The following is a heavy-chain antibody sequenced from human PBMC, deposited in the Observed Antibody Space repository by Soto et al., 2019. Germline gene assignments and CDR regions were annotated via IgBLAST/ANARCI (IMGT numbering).Heavy chain of an antibody. CDR3: AGGRGIVGVVAADVDAFDI. V-gene: IGHV4-59*01. CDR2: IYYSGST. Sequence: PSETLSLTCTVSGGSISSYYWSWIRQPPGKGLEWIGYIYYSGSTNYNPSLKSRVTISVDTSKNQFSLKLSSVTAADTAVYYCAGGRGIVGVVAADVDAFDIWGQGTMVTVSS. J-gene: IGHJ3*02. CDR1: GGSISSYY. D-gene: IGHD2-15*01.